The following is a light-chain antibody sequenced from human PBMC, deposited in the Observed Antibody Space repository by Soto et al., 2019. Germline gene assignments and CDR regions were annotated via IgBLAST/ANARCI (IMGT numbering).Light chain of an antibody. CDR1: QSVSSF. CDR3: QQRSSWT. V-gene: IGKV3-11*01. CDR2: DAS. Sequence: EIVLTQSPATLSLSPGERATLSCRASQSVSSFLGWYQQKPGQAPRLLIYDASNRATGIPRRFSGSGSGTDFTLTISSLEPEDFAVYYCQQRSSWTFGQGTKVEIK. J-gene: IGKJ1*01.